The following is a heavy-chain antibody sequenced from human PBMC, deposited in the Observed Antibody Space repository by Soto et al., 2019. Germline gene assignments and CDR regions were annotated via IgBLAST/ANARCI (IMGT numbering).Heavy chain of an antibody. D-gene: IGHD3-3*01. J-gene: IGHJ6*02. CDR3: ARGISEYDFGRNDPIYYYYGMDV. V-gene: IGHV6-1*01. Sequence: PSQTLSLTCAISGDSVSSNSAAWNWIRQSPSRGLEWLGRTYYRSKWYNDYAVSVKSRITINPDTSKNQFSLQLNSVTPEDTAVYYCARGISEYDFGRNDPIYYYYGMDVWGQGTTVTVSS. CDR1: GDSVSSNSAA. CDR2: TYYRSKWYN.